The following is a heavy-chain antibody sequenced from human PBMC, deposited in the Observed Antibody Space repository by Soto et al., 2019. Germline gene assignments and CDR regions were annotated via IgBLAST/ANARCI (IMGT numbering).Heavy chain of an antibody. D-gene: IGHD3-3*01. V-gene: IGHV3-11*01. CDR3: ARDDFWSGYYRYFDY. Sequence: PGGSLRLSCAASGFGFSDSYMSWIRQAPGKGLEWISYISTSSSSIYYADSVKGRFTISRDNAKNSLYLQMNSLRAEDTAVYYCARDDFWSGYYRYFDYWGQGALVTVSS. J-gene: IGHJ4*02. CDR1: GFGFSDSY. CDR2: ISTSSSSI.